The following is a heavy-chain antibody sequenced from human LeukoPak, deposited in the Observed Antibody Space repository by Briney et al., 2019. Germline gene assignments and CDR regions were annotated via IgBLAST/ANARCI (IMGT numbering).Heavy chain of an antibody. CDR2: INPGESSI. CDR1: GFTVSCYW. CDR3: ARSNQADDY. D-gene: IGHD1-14*01. V-gene: IGHV3-74*01. J-gene: IGHJ4*02. Sequence: GGSLRFSCAASGFTVSCYWMHWLRPVPGKGLVWAEQINPGESSITYADSVKGQFTIYRDNAKNTLYLQMDRLRAEDTGVYYCARSNQADDYWGQGTLVTVSS.